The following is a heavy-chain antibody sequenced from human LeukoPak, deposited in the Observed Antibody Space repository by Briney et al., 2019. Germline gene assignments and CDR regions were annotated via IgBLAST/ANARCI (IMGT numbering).Heavy chain of an antibody. V-gene: IGHV1-46*01. CDR1: GYTFTSYY. Sequence: ASVKVSCKASGYTFTSYYMHWVRQAPGQGLEWMGLINPTGGSTGYAQKFQGRVTMTRNTSISTAYMELSSLRSEDTAVYYCARSAGFVLFDHWGQGTLVTVSS. CDR3: ARSAGFVLFDH. D-gene: IGHD3-16*01. CDR2: INPTGGST. J-gene: IGHJ4*02.